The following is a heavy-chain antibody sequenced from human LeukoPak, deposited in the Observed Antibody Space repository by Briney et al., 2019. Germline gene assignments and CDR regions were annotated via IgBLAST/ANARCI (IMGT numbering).Heavy chain of an antibody. CDR3: ASLYSYGPGDY. CDR2: IYYSGST. Sequence: PSETLSLTCTVSGGSVSSGTYYWSWIRQHPGKGLEWIGYIYYSGSTYYNPSLKSRVTISVDTSKNQFSLKLSSVTAADTAVYYCASLYSYGPGDYWGQGTLVTVSS. V-gene: IGHV4-31*03. D-gene: IGHD5-18*01. J-gene: IGHJ4*02. CDR1: GGSVSSGTYY.